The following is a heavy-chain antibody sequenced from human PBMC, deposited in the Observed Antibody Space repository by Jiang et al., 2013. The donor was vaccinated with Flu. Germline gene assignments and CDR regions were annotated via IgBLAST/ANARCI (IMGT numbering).Heavy chain of an antibody. CDR1: GYIFINRY. CDR3: AKDPDRAGAFFDY. CDR2: INPKSGVT. Sequence: SGAEVKEPGASVKVSCRASGYIFINRYIHWVRQAPGQGLEWMGWINPKSGVTKFAHKFQGRFTMTTVTSISTAYMELTKLTSDDTAIYYCAKDPDRAGAFFDYWGQGT. D-gene: IGHD1-14*01. V-gene: IGHV1-2*07. J-gene: IGHJ4*02.